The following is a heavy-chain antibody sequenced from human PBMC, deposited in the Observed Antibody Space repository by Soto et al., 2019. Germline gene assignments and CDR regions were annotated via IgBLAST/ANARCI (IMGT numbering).Heavy chain of an antibody. V-gene: IGHV1-69*06. Sequence: GASVKVSCKASGGTFSSYAISWVRQAPGQGLGWMGGIIPIFGTANYAQKFQGRVTITADKSTSTAYMELSSLRSEDTAVYYCARVLMDFWSGPYYYYYGMDVWGQGTTVTVSS. J-gene: IGHJ6*02. CDR2: IIPIFGTA. D-gene: IGHD3-3*01. CDR3: ARVLMDFWSGPYYYYYGMDV. CDR1: GGTFSSYA.